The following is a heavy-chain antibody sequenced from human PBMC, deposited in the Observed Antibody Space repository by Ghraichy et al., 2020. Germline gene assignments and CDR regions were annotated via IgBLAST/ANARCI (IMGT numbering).Heavy chain of an antibody. J-gene: IGHJ4*02. CDR1: GFTFSTYS. V-gene: IGHV3-48*02. CDR2: ISSTSSGR. Sequence: WGSLRLSCGASGFTFSTYSINWFRQAPGKGLEWVSYISSTSSGRYYADSVRGRFTVSRDNAENSVYLQMDSLRDEDTAVYYCARERVSHSDYWGQGTLVTVFS. D-gene: IGHD2-8*01. CDR3: ARERVSHSDY.